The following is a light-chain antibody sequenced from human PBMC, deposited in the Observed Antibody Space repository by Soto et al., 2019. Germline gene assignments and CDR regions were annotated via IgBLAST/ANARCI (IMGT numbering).Light chain of an antibody. CDR3: QSYDSSRSAWV. J-gene: IGLJ3*02. V-gene: IGLV1-40*01. CDR2: GNN. CDR1: SSNIGAGYD. Sequence: QSVLTQPPSVSGAPGQTVTISCTGSSSNIGAGYDVHWYQQLPGTAPRLLIFGNNNRPSGVPDRFSGSKSGTSASLPITGLQAGDEADYYYQSYDSSRSAWVFGGGTQLTVL.